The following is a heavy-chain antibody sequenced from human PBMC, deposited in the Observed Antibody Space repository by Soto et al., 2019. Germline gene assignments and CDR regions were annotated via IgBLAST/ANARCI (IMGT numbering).Heavy chain of an antibody. D-gene: IGHD3-22*01. J-gene: IGHJ4*02. CDR1: GYSFTSYW. CDR3: ARLPYDSSGYYQQTCDY. CDR2: IYPGGSDT. Sequence: LGESLKISCKGSGYSFTSYWIGWVRQMPGKGLEWMGIIYPGGSDTRYSSSFQGQVTISVDKSMSTAYLQWSGLKASDTAMYYCARLPYDSSGYYQQTCDYWGQGTQVTVSS. V-gene: IGHV5-51*01.